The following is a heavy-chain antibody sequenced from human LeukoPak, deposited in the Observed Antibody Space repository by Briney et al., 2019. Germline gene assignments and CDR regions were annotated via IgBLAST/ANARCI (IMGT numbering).Heavy chain of an antibody. J-gene: IGHJ4*02. CDR1: GGSISSYY. CDR2: IYYSGST. D-gene: IGHD6-25*01. CDR3: ARSAYYFDY. V-gene: IGHV4-59*08. Sequence: SETLSLTCTVSGGSISSYYWSWIRQPPGKGLEWVGYIYYSGSTNYNPSLKSRVTISVDTSKNQFSLKLSSVTAADTAVYYCARSAYYFDYWGQGTLVTVSS.